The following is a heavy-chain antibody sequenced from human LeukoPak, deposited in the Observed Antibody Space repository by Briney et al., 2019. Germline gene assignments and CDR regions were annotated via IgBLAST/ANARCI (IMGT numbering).Heavy chain of an antibody. Sequence: GGSLRLSCAASGFTFSSYSMNWVRQAPGKGLEWVSSISSSSSYIYYADPVKGRFTISRDNAKNPLYLQMNSLRAEDTAVYYCARSSILEWLPYYYYYMDVWGKGTTVTVSS. CDR3: ARSSILEWLPYYYYYMDV. D-gene: IGHD3-3*01. J-gene: IGHJ6*03. CDR2: ISSSSSYI. V-gene: IGHV3-21*03. CDR1: GFTFSSYS.